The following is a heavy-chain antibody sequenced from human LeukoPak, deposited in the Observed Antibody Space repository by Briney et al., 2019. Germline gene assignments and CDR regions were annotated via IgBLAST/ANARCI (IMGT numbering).Heavy chain of an antibody. Sequence: GGSLRLSCAASGFTFSSYSMNWVRQAPGKGLEWVSSISSSSSYIYYADSVKGRFTISRDNAKNSLYLQMNSLRAEDTAVYCGARGGSRDGYNPFDYWGQGTLVTVSS. CDR2: ISSSSSYI. J-gene: IGHJ4*02. V-gene: IGHV3-21*01. CDR1: GFTFSSYS. D-gene: IGHD5-24*01. CDR3: ARGGSRDGYNPFDY.